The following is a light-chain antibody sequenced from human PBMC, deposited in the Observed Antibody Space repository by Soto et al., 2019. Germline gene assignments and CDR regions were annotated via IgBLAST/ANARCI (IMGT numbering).Light chain of an antibody. CDR2: EVS. J-gene: IGLJ1*01. CDR3: SSYAGNSYV. Sequence: QSALTQPPSASGSPGQSVTISCTGTSSDVGGYNYVSWYQQHPGKAPKLMIYEVSRRPSGVPDRFSGSKSGNTASLTVSGLQAEDEAYYYCSSYAGNSYVFGTGTKLTVL. V-gene: IGLV2-8*01. CDR1: SSDVGGYNY.